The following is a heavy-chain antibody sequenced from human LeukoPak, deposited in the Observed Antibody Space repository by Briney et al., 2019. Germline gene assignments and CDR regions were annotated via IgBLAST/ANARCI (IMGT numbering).Heavy chain of an antibody. D-gene: IGHD2-15*01. CDR1: GGTFSSYA. J-gene: IGHJ5*02. V-gene: IGHV1-69*13. CDR2: IIPIFGTA. Sequence: SVKVSCKASGGTFSSYAISWVRQAPGQGLEWMGGIIPIFGTANYAQKFQGRVTITADESTGTAYMELSSLRSEDTAVYYCARDPSEDCSGGSCYQTNWFDPWGQGTLVTVSS. CDR3: ARDPSEDCSGGSCYQTNWFDP.